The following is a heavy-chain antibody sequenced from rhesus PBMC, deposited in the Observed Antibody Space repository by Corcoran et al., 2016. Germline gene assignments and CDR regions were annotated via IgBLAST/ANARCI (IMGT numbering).Heavy chain of an antibody. V-gene: IGHV3-100*02. J-gene: IGHJ4*01. CDR2: ISESGGTI. CDR3: TRALPYSSGWYDFDY. CDR1: GFTFSSYE. D-gene: IGHD6-31*01. Sequence: DVQLVESGGGLVKPGGSLRLSCVASGFTFSSYEMHWVRQAPGKGLEWVSVISESGGTINYADSVKGLFTISRDNAKNSLFLQMNSLRAEDTAVYYCTRALPYSSGWYDFDYWGQGVLVTVSS.